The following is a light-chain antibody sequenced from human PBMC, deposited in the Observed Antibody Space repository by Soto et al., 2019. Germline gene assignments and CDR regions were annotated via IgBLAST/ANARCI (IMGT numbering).Light chain of an antibody. CDR3: QESYSTPLT. J-gene: IGKJ4*01. Sequence: IQMTQSPSSLSASVGDRVTITCRASQSISTYLNRYQQTPGKAPKLLIYAASSLQSGVPSRFSGSGSGTDFTLTINNLQPEDFASYFCQESYSTPLTFGGGTKVDIK. V-gene: IGKV1-39*01. CDR2: AAS. CDR1: QSISTY.